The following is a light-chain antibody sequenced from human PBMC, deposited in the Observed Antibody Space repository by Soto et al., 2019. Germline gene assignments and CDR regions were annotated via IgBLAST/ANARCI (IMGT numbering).Light chain of an antibody. CDR3: QSYDSSLSGYVV. Sequence: QSVLTQPPSVSGAPGQRVTISCTGSSSNIGAGYDVHWYQQLPGTAPKLLIYGNSNRPSGAPDRFSGSKSGTSASLAITGLQAEDESEYYCQSYDSSLSGYVVFGGGTKLTVL. CDR2: GNS. CDR1: SSNIGAGYD. J-gene: IGLJ2*01. V-gene: IGLV1-40*01.